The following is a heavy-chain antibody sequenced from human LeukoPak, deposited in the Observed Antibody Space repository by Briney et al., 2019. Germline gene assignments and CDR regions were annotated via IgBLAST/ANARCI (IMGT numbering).Heavy chain of an antibody. J-gene: IGHJ5*02. D-gene: IGHD2-2*03. CDR2: MNPNSGNT. V-gene: IGHV1-8*01. Sequence: EASVKVSCKASGYTFTSCDINWVRQATGQGLEWMGWMNPNSGNTGYAQKFQGRVTMTRNTSISTAYMELSSLRSEDTAVYYCARGGSGYCSSTSCHNWFDPWGQGTLVTVSS. CDR1: GYTFTSCD. CDR3: ARGGSGYCSSTSCHNWFDP.